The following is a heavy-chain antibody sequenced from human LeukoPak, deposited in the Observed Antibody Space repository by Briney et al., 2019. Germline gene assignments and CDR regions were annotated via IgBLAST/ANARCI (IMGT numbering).Heavy chain of an antibody. D-gene: IGHD4-23*01. V-gene: IGHV1-8*02. CDR1: GYTFTSYD. CDR3: ARVVDYGGNSVGLAFDI. CDR2: MNPNSGNT. Sequence: GASVKVSCKASGYTFTSYDINWVRQATGQGLEWMGWMNPNSGNTGYAQKFQGRVTMTRDTSISTAYMELSRLRSDDTAVYYCARVVDYGGNSVGLAFDIWGQGTMVTVSS. J-gene: IGHJ3*02.